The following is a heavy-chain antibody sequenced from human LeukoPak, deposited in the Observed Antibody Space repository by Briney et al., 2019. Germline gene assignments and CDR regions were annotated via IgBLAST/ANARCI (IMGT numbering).Heavy chain of an antibody. Sequence: ASVKVSCKASGYTFTSYGISWVRQAPGQGLEWMGWISAYNGNTNYAQKLQGRVTMTTDTSTSTAYMELRSLRSDDTAVYYCARTTVTNHYYYYMDVWGKGTTVTVSS. CDR2: ISAYNGNT. CDR1: GYTFTSYG. V-gene: IGHV1-18*01. J-gene: IGHJ6*03. CDR3: ARTTVTNHYYYYMDV. D-gene: IGHD4-17*01.